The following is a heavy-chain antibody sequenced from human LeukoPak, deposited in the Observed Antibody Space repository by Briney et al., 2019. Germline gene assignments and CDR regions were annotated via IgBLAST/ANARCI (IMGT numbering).Heavy chain of an antibody. D-gene: IGHD6-25*01. Sequence: PGGSLRLSCAASGFTFSHYSMNWVRQAPGKGLEWVSYISSSGTTIYYADSVKGRFTISRDNAKNSLYLQMNSLRAEDTGVYYCARGVFVEAAAGSYWGQGTLVTVSS. CDR3: ARGVFVEAAAGSY. CDR1: GFTFSHYS. J-gene: IGHJ4*02. CDR2: ISSSGTTI. V-gene: IGHV3-48*04.